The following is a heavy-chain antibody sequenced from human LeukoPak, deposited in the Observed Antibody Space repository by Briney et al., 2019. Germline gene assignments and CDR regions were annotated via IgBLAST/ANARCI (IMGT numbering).Heavy chain of an antibody. CDR3: ARGSGWYDY. V-gene: IGHV4-59*01. D-gene: IGHD6-19*01. Sequence: SETLSLTCTVSGGSISSYCWSWIRQPPGKGLEWIGYIYYSGSTNYNPSLKSRVTISVDTSKNQFSLKLSSVTAADTAVYYCARGSGWYDYWGQGTLVTVSS. J-gene: IGHJ4*02. CDR2: IYYSGST. CDR1: GGSISSYC.